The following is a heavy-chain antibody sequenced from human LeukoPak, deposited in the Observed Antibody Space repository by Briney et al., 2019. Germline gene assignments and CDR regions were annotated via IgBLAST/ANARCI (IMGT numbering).Heavy chain of an antibody. V-gene: IGHV4-34*01. CDR3: ARGIPTEIATAGNFDY. J-gene: IGHJ4*02. D-gene: IGHD6-13*01. Sequence: SETLSLTCAVYGGSFSGYYWSWIRQPPGKGLEWIGEINHSGSTNYNPSLKSRVTISVDTSKNQFSLKLSSVTAADTAVYYCARGIPTEIATAGNFDYWGQGTLVTASS. CDR2: INHSGST. CDR1: GGSFSGYY.